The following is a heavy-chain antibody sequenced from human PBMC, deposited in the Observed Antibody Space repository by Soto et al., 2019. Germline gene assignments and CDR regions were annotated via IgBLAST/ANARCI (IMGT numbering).Heavy chain of an antibody. J-gene: IGHJ4*02. V-gene: IGHV1-46*01. Sequence: GASVKVSCKASGYTFTSYYMHWVRQAPGQGLEWMGIINLSGGSTSYAQKFQGRVTMTRDTSTSTVYMELSSLRSEDTAVYYCARDGAGGMIDYWGQGALVTVSS. CDR3: ARDGAGGMIDY. CDR1: GYTFTSYY. CDR2: INLSGGST.